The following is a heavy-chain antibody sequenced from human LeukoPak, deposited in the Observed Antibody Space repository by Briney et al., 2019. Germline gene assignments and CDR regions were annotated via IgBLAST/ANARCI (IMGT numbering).Heavy chain of an antibody. Sequence: GASVKVSCKASGYTFTDYGISWVRQAPGQGLEWLGWTSGFTGDTLYPVRFQGRITMTTDRFTKTAFMELRSLRSDDTAMYYCARDYEGATRRDLFDPWGQGTLVTVSS. D-gene: IGHD1-26*01. V-gene: IGHV1-18*01. J-gene: IGHJ5*02. CDR1: GYTFTDYG. CDR3: ARDYEGATRRDLFDP. CDR2: TSGFTGDT.